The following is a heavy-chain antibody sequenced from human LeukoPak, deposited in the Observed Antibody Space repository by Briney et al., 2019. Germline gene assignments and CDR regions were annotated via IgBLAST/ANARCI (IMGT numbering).Heavy chain of an antibody. V-gene: IGHV3-43D*03. Sequence: RGSLRLSCAASGFTFDDYAMHWVRQAPGKGLEWVSLISGDGGSTYYADSVKGRFTISRDNSKNSLYLQMNSLRAEDTALHYCAKAIIPAHDYSNYGLGMDVWGKGTPVTVSS. CDR3: AKAIIPAHDYSNYGLGMDV. D-gene: IGHD4-11*01. J-gene: IGHJ6*04. CDR2: ISGDGGST. CDR1: GFTFDDYA.